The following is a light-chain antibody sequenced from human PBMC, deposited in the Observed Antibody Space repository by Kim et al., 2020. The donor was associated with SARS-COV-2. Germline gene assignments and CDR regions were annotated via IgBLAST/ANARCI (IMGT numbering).Light chain of an antibody. CDR1: ESISNN. CDR3: HQYNGWHPGDT. CDR2: GAS. V-gene: IGKV3-15*01. Sequence: EIVMTQSPATLSVSPGERATLSCRASESISNNLAWYQHKPGQAPRLLIYGASTRATGIPARFSGSGSGTDFTLTVSSLQSEDFAVYYWHQYNGWHPGDTFGQGTKLEIK. J-gene: IGKJ2*01.